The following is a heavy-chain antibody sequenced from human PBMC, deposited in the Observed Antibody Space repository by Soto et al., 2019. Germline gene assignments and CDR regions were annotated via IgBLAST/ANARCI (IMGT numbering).Heavy chain of an antibody. CDR3: ARVLGYCSSTSCYTGPWFDP. D-gene: IGHD2-2*02. J-gene: IGHJ5*02. V-gene: IGHV4-59*01. CDR2: IYYSGST. Sequence: SETLSLTCTVSGGSISSYYWSWIRQPPGKGLEWIGYIYYSGSTNYNPSLKSRVTISVDTSKNQFSLKLSSVTAADTAVYYCARVLGYCSSTSCYTGPWFDPWGQGTLVTVSS. CDR1: GGSISSYY.